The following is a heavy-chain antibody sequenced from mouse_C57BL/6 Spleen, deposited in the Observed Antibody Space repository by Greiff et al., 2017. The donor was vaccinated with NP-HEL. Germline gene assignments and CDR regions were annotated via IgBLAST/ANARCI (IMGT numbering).Heavy chain of an antibody. Sequence: DVKLVESGGGLVKPGGSLKLSCAASGFTFSSYAMSWVRQTPEKRLEWVATISDGGSYTYYPDNVKGRFTISRDNAKNNLYLQMSHLKSEDTAMYYCARAGYYSLYYFDYWGQGTTLTVSS. CDR2: ISDGGSYT. CDR3: ARAGYYSLYYFDY. V-gene: IGHV5-4*03. D-gene: IGHD2-12*01. J-gene: IGHJ2*01. CDR1: GFTFSSYA.